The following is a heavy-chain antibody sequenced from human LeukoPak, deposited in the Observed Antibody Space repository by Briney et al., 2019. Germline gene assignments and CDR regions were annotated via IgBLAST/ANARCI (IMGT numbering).Heavy chain of an antibody. J-gene: IGHJ4*02. Sequence: GGSLRLSCAASGLTFSTYGMHWVRQATGKGLEWVSDIWYNGNTYYADSVKGRFTISRDNSKGTLYLQMNSLRAEDTAVYYCAREEGVDGTSGINNWGQGTLVIVSS. CDR3: AREEGVDGTSGINN. V-gene: IGHV3-33*08. CDR1: GLTFSTYG. D-gene: IGHD4-23*01. CDR2: IWYNGNT.